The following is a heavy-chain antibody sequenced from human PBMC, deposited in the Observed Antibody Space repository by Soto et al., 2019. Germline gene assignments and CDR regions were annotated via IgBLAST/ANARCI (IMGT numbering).Heavy chain of an antibody. V-gene: IGHV4-39*01. CDR3: ARRSDVAATRGAFDI. CDR2: IYYSGST. Sequence: SETLSLTCTVSGGSISSSSYYWGWIRQPPRKGLEWIGSIYYSGSTYYNPSLKSRVTISVDTSKNQFSLKLSSVTAADTAVYYCARRSDVAATRGAFDIWGQGTMVTVSS. J-gene: IGHJ3*02. CDR1: GGSISSSSYY. D-gene: IGHD2-15*01.